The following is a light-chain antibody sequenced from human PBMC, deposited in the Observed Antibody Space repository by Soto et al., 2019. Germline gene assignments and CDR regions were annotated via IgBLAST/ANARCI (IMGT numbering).Light chain of an antibody. J-gene: IGLJ2*01. CDR3: AAWDDSPSGRGV. CDR1: SSNIGSNS. V-gene: IGLV1-47*01. Sequence: QSVLTQPPSASGTPGQRVTISCSGSSSNIGSNSVYWYQQLPGTAPKLLIYRNNQRPSGVPDRFSGSKSGTSASLAISGLRSEDEADYYCAAWDDSPSGRGVFGGGTKLTVL. CDR2: RNN.